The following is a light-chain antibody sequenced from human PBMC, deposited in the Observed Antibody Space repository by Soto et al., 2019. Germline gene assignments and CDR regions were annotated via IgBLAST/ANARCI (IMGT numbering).Light chain of an antibody. CDR1: QGVSSY. CDR3: QQRSNWL. J-gene: IGKJ4*01. V-gene: IGKV3-11*01. Sequence: EIVLTQSPATLSLSPGERATLSCRASQGVSSYLAWYQQKHGQAPRLLIYDASSRATGIPARFSGSGSGTDFPLTISSLEPEDFAVYYCQQRSNWLFGGGTKVEIK. CDR2: DAS.